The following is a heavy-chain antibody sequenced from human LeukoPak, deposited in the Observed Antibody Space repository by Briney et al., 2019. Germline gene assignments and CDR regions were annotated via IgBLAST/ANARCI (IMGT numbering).Heavy chain of an antibody. CDR3: AKPPYGRDVYNYFDY. CDR2: ISGSGGST. J-gene: IGHJ4*02. V-gene: IGHV3-23*01. CDR1: EFTFSSYA. Sequence: GWSLRLSCAASEFTFSSYAMSWVRQAPGKGLEWVSAISGSGGSTYYADSVKGRFTISRDNSKNTLYLQMNSLRVEDTAVYYCAKPPYGRDVYNYFDYWGQGTLVTVSS. D-gene: IGHD5-24*01.